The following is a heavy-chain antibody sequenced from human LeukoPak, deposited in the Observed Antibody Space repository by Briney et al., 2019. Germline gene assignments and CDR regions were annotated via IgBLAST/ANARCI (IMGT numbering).Heavy chain of an antibody. CDR2: IDWDDDK. J-gene: IGHJ3*02. V-gene: IGHV2-70*16. D-gene: IGHD6-19*01. Sequence: TLSLTCTVSGYSISSGYYWGWIRQPPGKALEWLARIDWDDDKFYSTSLKTRLTISKDTSKNQVVLTMTNMDPVDTATYYCARMVNGVAGSDDAFDIWGQGTMVTVSS. CDR1: GYSISSGYYW. CDR3: ARMVNGVAGSDDAFDI.